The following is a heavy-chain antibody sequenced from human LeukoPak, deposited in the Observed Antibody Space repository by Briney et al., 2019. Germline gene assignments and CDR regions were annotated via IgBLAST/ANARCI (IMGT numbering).Heavy chain of an antibody. CDR1: GYTFTSYY. CDR3: ARNYDILTGPFDY. CDR2: IIPIFGTA. Sequence: SVKVSCKASGYTFTSYYMHWVRQAPGQGLEWMGGIIPIFGTANYAQKFQGRVTITADESTSTAYMELSSLRSEDTAVYYCARNYDILTGPFDYWGQGTLVTVSS. J-gene: IGHJ4*02. D-gene: IGHD3-9*01. V-gene: IGHV1-69*13.